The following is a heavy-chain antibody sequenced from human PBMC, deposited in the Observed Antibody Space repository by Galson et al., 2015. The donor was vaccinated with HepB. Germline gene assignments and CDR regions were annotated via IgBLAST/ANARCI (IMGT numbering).Heavy chain of an antibody. Sequence: SLRLSCAASGFTFSSYGMHWVRQAPGKGLEWVAVIWYDGSNKYYADSVKGRFTISRDNSKNTLYLQMNSLRAEDTAVYYCARDGGYYDSSGYLDYWGQGTLVTVSS. CDR3: ARDGGYYDSSGYLDY. CDR1: GFTFSSYG. V-gene: IGHV3-33*01. D-gene: IGHD3-22*01. CDR2: IWYDGSNK. J-gene: IGHJ4*02.